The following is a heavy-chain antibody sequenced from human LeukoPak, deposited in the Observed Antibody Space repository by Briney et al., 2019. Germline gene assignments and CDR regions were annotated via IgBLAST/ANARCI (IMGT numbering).Heavy chain of an antibody. D-gene: IGHD3-10*01. J-gene: IGHJ4*02. CDR2: INPNSGGT. Sequence: ASVKVSCKASGGTFSSYAISWVRQAPGQGLEWMGRINPNSGGTNYAQKFQGRVTMTRDTSISTAYMELSRLRSDDTAVYYCARGVTMVRGVGYWGQGTLVTVSS. V-gene: IGHV1-2*06. CDR3: ARGVTMVRGVGY. CDR1: GGTFSSYA.